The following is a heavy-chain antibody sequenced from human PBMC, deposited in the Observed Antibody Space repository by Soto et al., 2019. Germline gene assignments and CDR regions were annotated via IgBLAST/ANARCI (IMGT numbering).Heavy chain of an antibody. J-gene: IGHJ4*02. D-gene: IGHD3-10*01. CDR2: IKQDGSEK. Sequence: EVQLVESGGGLVQPGGSLRLSCAASGFTFSSYWMSWVRQAPGKGLEWVANIKQDGSEKYYVDSVKGRFTISRDNAKNSLYLQMNSLRDEDTAVYYCARDGGGWAYYGSGSYSYFAYWGQGTLVTVSS. CDR3: ARDGGGWAYYGSGSYSYFAY. V-gene: IGHV3-7*01. CDR1: GFTFSSYW.